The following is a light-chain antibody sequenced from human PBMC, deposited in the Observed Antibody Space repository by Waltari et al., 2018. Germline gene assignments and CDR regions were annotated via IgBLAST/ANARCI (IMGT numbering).Light chain of an antibody. CDR3: QQSYSTQIT. CDR2: AAS. Sequence: DIQMTQSPSSLSASVGDRVTNTCRASQSISSYLNWYQQKPGKAPKLLIYAASSLQSGVPSRFSGSGSGTDFTLTISSLQPEDFATYYCQQSYSTQITFGQGTRLEIK. CDR1: QSISSY. J-gene: IGKJ5*01. V-gene: IGKV1-39*01.